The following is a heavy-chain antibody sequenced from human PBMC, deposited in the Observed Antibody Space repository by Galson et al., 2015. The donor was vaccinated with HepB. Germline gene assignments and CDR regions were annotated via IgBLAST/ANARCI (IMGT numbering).Heavy chain of an antibody. V-gene: IGHV3-7*01. CDR2: INEDGSEK. D-gene: IGHD6-25*01. CDR1: GFTFSSYW. Sequence: SLRLSCAASGFTFSSYWMSWVRQAPGKGLEWVAIINEDGSEKYYVDSVKGRFTISRDNAENSLFLQMNSLRDEDTALYYCVTERRGSASSSWGQGTLVTVSS. CDR3: VTERRGSASSS. J-gene: IGHJ5*02.